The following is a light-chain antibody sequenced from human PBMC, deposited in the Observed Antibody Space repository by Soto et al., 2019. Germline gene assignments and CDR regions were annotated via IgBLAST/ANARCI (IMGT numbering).Light chain of an antibody. CDR2: DAS. J-gene: IGKJ5*01. Sequence: DIQLTQSPSFLSASVGDRVTITCRASRGISSFLAWYQEKPGEAPKLLVYDASTLQSGVPSRFSGIGSGTECTLTLRSLPPEDFATYYCQQLDSYPITFVQGTRLEIK. CDR3: QQLDSYPIT. V-gene: IGKV1-9*01. CDR1: RGISSF.